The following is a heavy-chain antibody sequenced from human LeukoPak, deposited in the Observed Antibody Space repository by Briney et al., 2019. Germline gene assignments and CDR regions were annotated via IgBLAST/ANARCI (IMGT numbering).Heavy chain of an antibody. J-gene: IGHJ4*02. Sequence: GGSLRLSCAVSGFTFSSYAMSWVRQAPGKGLEWVSAISGSGGSTYYADSVKGRFTISRDNSKNTLYLQMNSLRAEDTAVYYCAKDEWYYYDSSGPAGDYWGQGTLVTVSS. CDR2: ISGSGGST. V-gene: IGHV3-23*01. D-gene: IGHD3-22*01. CDR3: AKDEWYYYDSSGPAGDY. CDR1: GFTFSSYA.